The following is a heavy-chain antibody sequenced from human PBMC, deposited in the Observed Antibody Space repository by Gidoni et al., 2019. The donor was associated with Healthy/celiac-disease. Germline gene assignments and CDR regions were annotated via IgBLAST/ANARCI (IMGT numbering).Heavy chain of an antibody. J-gene: IGHJ4*02. CDR1: GFTFSSYA. CDR2: ISYDGSNK. Sequence: QVQLVESGGGVVQPGRSLRLSCAASGFTFSSYAMHWVRQAPGKGLEWVAVISYDGSNKYYADSVKGRFTISRDNSKNTLYLQMNSLRAEDTAVYYCARDKEHIVVRGFDYWGQGTLVTVSS. V-gene: IGHV3-30-3*01. D-gene: IGHD2-21*01. CDR3: ARDKEHIVVRGFDY.